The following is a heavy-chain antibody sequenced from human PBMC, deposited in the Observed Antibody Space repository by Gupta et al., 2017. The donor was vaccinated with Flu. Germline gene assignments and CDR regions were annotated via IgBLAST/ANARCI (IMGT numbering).Heavy chain of an antibody. CDR1: GGPLNSGNYF. CDR2: IFLSGNT. CDR3: ARGIRGPVEGYDSYYYSIVV. J-gene: IGHJ6*04. Sequence: QMQLQESGPGLVKPSQTLSLTCTVAGGPLNSGNYFWTWVRRPPGKGLEWIGHIFLSGNTYDNPSHRSRVTMSLDGPKNQFSLRLNSVTAADTAVYYCARGIRGPVEGYDSYYYSIVVWGRGTKVTVSS. V-gene: IGHV4-30-4*01. D-gene: IGHD5-12*01.